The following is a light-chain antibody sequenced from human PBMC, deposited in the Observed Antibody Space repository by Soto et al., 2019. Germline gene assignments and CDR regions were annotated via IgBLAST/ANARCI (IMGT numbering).Light chain of an antibody. Sequence: QSVLTQPPSASGTPGQRVTISCAGSISNIGSNNVNWYQQLPGTAPKLLIYSNNQRPSGVPDRFSGSKSGTSASLAISGLQSEDEADYYCSSFTASHTYIFGTGTKLTVL. J-gene: IGLJ1*01. V-gene: IGLV1-44*01. CDR3: SSFTASHTYI. CDR1: ISNIGSNN. CDR2: SNN.